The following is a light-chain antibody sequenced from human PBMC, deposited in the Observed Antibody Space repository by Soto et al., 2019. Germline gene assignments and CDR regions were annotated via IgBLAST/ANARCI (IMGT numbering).Light chain of an antibody. J-gene: IGKJ3*01. CDR1: QTINTW. V-gene: IGKV1-5*03. Sequence: DIQMTQSPSTLSASVGDRVTITCRASQTINTWLAWYQQKPGKAPKLLIYRASNLVSGVPSRFSGSGSGTEFTLTIISLQPDDFSTYYCQQYDTYSGTFGPGTKVDI. CDR2: RAS. CDR3: QQYDTYSGT.